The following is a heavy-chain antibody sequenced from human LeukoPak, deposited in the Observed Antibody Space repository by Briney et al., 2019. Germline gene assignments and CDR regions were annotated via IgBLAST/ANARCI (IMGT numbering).Heavy chain of an antibody. D-gene: IGHD7-27*01. CDR1: GFTLSLAW. CDR3: ARDRNWGLQSWFLDL. Sequence: GGSLRLSCATSGFTLSLAWMHWVRQAPGKGLEWVSRIKYNGSYTNYADSVKGRFTISRDNSKNMVYLQMNSLRAEDTAVYNCARDRNWGLQSWFLDLWGRGTLVTVSS. V-gene: IGHV3-74*01. CDR2: IKYNGSYT. J-gene: IGHJ2*01.